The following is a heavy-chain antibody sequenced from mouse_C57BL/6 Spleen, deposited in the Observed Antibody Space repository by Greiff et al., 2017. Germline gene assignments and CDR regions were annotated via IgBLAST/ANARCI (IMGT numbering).Heavy chain of an antibody. J-gene: IGHJ2*01. CDR2: IYPGDGDT. D-gene: IGHD4-1*01. Sequence: VQLQQSGPELVKPGASVKISCKASGYAFSSSWMNWVKQRPGKGLEWIGRIYPGDGDTNYNGKFKGKATLTADKSSSTAYMQLSSLTSEDSAVYFCARSLGRDYYYFDYWGQGTTLTVSS. V-gene: IGHV1-82*01. CDR3: ARSLGRDYYYFDY. CDR1: GYAFSSSW.